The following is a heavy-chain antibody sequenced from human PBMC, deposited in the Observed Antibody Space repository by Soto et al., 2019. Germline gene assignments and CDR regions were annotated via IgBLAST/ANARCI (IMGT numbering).Heavy chain of an antibody. CDR3: AKDIYTSGWPGYFDY. D-gene: IGHD6-19*01. Sequence: EVQLVESGGGLVQPGRSLRLSCAASGFTFDDYAMHWVRQAAGKGLEGVSGISWNSGSIGYADSVKGRFTISSDNAKSSRYLQMNSRRAEDTALYYCAKDIYTSGWPGYFDYWGQGTLVTVSS. CDR2: ISWNSGSI. V-gene: IGHV3-9*01. CDR1: GFTFDDYA. J-gene: IGHJ4*02.